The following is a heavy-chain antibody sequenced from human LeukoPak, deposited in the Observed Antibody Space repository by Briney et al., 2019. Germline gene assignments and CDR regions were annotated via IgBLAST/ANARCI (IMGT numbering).Heavy chain of an antibody. CDR2: ISYDGSNE. CDR1: GFTFSSYA. Sequence: GRSLRLSCAASGFTFSSYAMHWVRQAPGEGLEWVAIISYDGSNEYYADSVKGQFTISRDNSNNTLYLQMNSLRAEDTAVYYCARDGNYYGSGSYLDYWGQGTLVTVSS. J-gene: IGHJ4*02. V-gene: IGHV3-30*04. CDR3: ARDGNYYGSGSYLDY. D-gene: IGHD3-10*01.